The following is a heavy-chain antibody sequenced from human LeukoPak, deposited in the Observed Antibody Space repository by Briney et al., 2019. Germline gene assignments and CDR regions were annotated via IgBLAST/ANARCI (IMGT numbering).Heavy chain of an antibody. CDR1: GGSISSGSYY. Sequence: SETLSLTCTVSGGSISSGSYYWSWIRQPAGKGLEWIGRIYTSGSTNYNPSLKSRVTISVDTSKNQFSLKLSSVTAADTAVYYCARALGITIFGVVSETTFDYWGQGILVTVSS. CDR2: IYTSGST. D-gene: IGHD3-3*01. CDR3: ARALGITIFGVVSETTFDY. J-gene: IGHJ4*02. V-gene: IGHV4-61*02.